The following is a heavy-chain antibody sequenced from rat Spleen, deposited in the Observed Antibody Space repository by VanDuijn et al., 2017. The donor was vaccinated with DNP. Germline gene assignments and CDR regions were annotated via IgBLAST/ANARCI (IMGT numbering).Heavy chain of an antibody. J-gene: IGHJ2*01. CDR3: ARGGLQWLLDY. CDR2: ISFSGST. CDR1: GFSITSSH. V-gene: IGHV3-1*01. Sequence: EVQLQESGPGLVKPSQSLSLTCSVTGFSITSSHRWNWIRTFPRNKMEWMGYISFSGSTSYNPSLKSRISITRDTSKSQFFLHLNSVTTEDTATYFCARGGLQWLLDYWGQGVMVTVSS. D-gene: IGHD1-1*01.